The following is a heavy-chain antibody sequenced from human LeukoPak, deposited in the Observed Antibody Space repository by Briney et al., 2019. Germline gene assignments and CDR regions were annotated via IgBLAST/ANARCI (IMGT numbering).Heavy chain of an antibody. CDR1: AFAFSRNW. CDR2: IKEDGSET. D-gene: IGHD3-22*01. V-gene: IGHV3-7*02. J-gene: IGHJ4*02. CDR3: AKHFAGYDSSGHNLDY. Sequence: GGSLRLSCVASAFAFSRNWMSWGCQAPGKGLEWVASIKEDGSETYYVDSVKGRFTISRDNAKNSLYLQMNRLRAEDRAVYYCAKHFAGYDSSGHNLDYCGQGTLVTVSS.